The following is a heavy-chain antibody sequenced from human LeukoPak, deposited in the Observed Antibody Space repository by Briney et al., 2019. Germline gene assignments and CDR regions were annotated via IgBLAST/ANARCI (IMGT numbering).Heavy chain of an antibody. CDR2: IYYSGST. Sequence: SETLSLTCTVSGGSISSSSYYWGWIRQPPGKGLEWIGSIYYSGSTYYNPSLKSRVTISVDTSKNQFSLKLSSVTAADTAVYYCARDRSGPSYGWGRNWFDPWGQGTLVTVSS. D-gene: IGHD5-18*01. V-gene: IGHV4-39*07. CDR3: ARDRSGPSYGWGRNWFDP. CDR1: GGSISSSSYY. J-gene: IGHJ5*02.